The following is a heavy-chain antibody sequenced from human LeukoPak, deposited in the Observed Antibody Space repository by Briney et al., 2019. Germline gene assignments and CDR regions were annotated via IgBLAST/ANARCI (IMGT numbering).Heavy chain of an antibody. D-gene: IGHD6-13*01. V-gene: IGHV3-30*02. CDR3: AKDPEFYSSSGGLSDY. CDR2: IRYDGSNI. CDR1: GVSLNGYG. J-gene: IGHJ4*02. Sequence: GGAPRIPCAAAGVSLNGYGKHRGRPAPGQGVGGGGFIRYDGSNIYYADSVKGRFTISRDNSKNTLYLQMNSLRAEDTAVYYCAKDPEFYSSSGGLSDYWGQGTLVTVSS.